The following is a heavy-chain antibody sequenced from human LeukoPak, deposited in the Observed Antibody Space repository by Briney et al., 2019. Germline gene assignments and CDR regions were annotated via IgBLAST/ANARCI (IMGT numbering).Heavy chain of an antibody. V-gene: IGHV3-21*01. D-gene: IGHD3-10*01. Sequence: GGSLRLSCAASGFTFSIYSMNWVRQAPGKGLEWVSSISSSSSYIYYADSVKGRFTISRDNAKNSLYLHMNSLRAEDTAVYYCARARFGEGGYYFDYWGQGTLVTVSS. J-gene: IGHJ4*02. CDR2: ISSSSSYI. CDR3: ARARFGEGGYYFDY. CDR1: GFTFSIYS.